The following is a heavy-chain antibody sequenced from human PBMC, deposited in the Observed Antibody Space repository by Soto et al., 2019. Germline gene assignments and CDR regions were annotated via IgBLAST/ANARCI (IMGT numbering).Heavy chain of an antibody. Sequence: QVQLVESGGGVVQPGRSLRLSCAASGFTFSSYGLHWVRQAPGKGLEWVAVISYDGSNKYYADSVKGRFTISRDNSKNTLDLQMNSLRAEDRAVYYCAKPRGTTVTTDFDYWGQGTLVTVSS. CDR2: ISYDGSNK. D-gene: IGHD4-17*01. CDR3: AKPRGTTVTTDFDY. J-gene: IGHJ4*02. CDR1: GFTFSSYG. V-gene: IGHV3-30*18.